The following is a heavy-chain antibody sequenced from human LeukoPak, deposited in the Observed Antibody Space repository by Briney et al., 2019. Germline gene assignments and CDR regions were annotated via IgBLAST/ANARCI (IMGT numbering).Heavy chain of an antibody. V-gene: IGHV4-4*09. J-gene: IGHJ4*02. CDR1: GVSMSAYQ. CDR3: ATSNDAKIAPFDH. D-gene: IGHD2-21*01. Sequence: SETLSLSCTVSGVSMSAYQWSWVRQSPEKGLEWIGCINTKGETSYNPCLRSRVTTSVDTSKSQFSLRLTSVTAADTAVYYCATSNDAKIAPFDHWGQGAPVTVSS. CDR2: INTKGET.